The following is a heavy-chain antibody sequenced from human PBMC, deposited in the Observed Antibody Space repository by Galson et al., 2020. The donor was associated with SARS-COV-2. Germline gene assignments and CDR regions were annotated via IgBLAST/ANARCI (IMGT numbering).Heavy chain of an antibody. CDR3: TRSNPELAGYYFDY. J-gene: IGHJ4*02. D-gene: IGHD6-19*01. CDR2: IGAAGDT. V-gene: IGHV3-13*01. Sequence: TGGSLRLSCAASGFTLSRYDMHWVRQATGKGLEWVSAIGAAGDTYYAGSVKGRFTISRENAKNSLYLQMNSLRAGDTAVYYCTRSNPELAGYYFDYWGQGTLGNGSS. CDR1: GFTLSRYD.